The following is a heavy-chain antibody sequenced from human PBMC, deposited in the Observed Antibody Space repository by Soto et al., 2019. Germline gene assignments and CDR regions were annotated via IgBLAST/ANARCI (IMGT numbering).Heavy chain of an antibody. D-gene: IGHD3-10*01. V-gene: IGHV4-34*01. CDR1: GVSFRGYY. J-gene: IGHJ6*03. Sequence: SETQSLTSAFYGVSFRGYYWSWIRQPPGKGLEWIGEINHSGSTNYNPSLKSRVTISVDTSKNQFSLKLSSVTAADTAVYYCARTRKFYGSGTPGDYMDVWGKGTTVTVSS. CDR2: INHSGST. CDR3: ARTRKFYGSGTPGDYMDV.